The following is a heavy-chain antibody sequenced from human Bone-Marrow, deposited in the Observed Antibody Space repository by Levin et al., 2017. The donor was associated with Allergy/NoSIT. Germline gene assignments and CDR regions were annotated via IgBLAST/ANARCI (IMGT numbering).Heavy chain of an antibody. CDR3: AKSFLWFGEFPFDY. J-gene: IGHJ4*02. D-gene: IGHD3-10*01. CDR1: GFTFSSYG. V-gene: IGHV3-30*18. CDR2: ISYDGSNK. Sequence: SCAASGFTFSSYGMHWVRQAPGKGLEWVAVISYDGSNKYYADSVKGRFTISRDNSKNTLYLQMNSLRAEDTAVYYCAKSFLWFGEFPFDYWGQGTLVTVSS.